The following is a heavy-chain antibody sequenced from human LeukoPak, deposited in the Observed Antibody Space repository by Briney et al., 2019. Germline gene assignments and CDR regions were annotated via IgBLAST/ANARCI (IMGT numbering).Heavy chain of an antibody. CDR3: AKGGGAEKHDAFDI. V-gene: IGHV3-23*01. D-gene: IGHD1-26*01. CDR2: ISGSGGST. Sequence: GRSLRLSCAASGFTFSSYAMSWVRQAPGKGLEWVAAISGSGGSTYYADSVKGLFTISRDNTKNTLYLQMNSLRAENTAEYYCAKGGGAEKHDAFDIWGQGTMVTVSS. J-gene: IGHJ3*02. CDR1: GFTFSSYA.